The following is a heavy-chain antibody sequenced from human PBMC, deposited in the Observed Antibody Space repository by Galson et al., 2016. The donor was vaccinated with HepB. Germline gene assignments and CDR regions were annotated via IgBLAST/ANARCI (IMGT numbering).Heavy chain of an antibody. CDR2: ISYTGGT. Sequence: LSLTCSVSGDSISGSAYYWGWIRQPPGKGLEWIGTISYTGGTSYNPSLKSRVAISVDTTKNHFSLELTSVTAADTAVYFCVRDSQINWFYLWGQGTRVTVSS. CDR3: VRDSQINWFYL. CDR1: GDSISGSAYY. J-gene: IGHJ5*02. V-gene: IGHV4-39*02.